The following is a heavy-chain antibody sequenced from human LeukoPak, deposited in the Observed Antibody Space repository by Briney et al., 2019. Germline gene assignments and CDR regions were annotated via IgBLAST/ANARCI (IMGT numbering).Heavy chain of an antibody. CDR2: ISAYNGNT. J-gene: IGHJ4*02. CDR3: ARGSYYYDSSGYVPEVDY. V-gene: IGHV1-18*01. D-gene: IGHD3-22*01. Sequence: EASVKVSCKASGYTFTSYGISWVRQAPGQGLEWMGWISAYNGNTNYAQKLQGRVTMTTDTSTSTAYMELRSLRSDDTAVYYCARGSYYYDSSGYVPEVDYWGQGTLVTVSS. CDR1: GYTFTSYG.